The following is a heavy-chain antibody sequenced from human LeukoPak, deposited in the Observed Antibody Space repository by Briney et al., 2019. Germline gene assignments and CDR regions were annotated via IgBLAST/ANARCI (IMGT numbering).Heavy chain of an antibody. CDR2: ISAYNGNT. CDR3: ATTGLTGTIDYYMDV. CDR1: GYTFTSYG. D-gene: IGHD1-7*01. Sequence: ASVNVSCKASGYTFTSYGISWVRQAPGQGLEWMGWISAYNGNTNYAQKLQGRVTMTTDTSTSTAYMELRSLRSDDTAVYYCATTGLTGTIDYYMDVWGKGTTVTVSS. J-gene: IGHJ6*03. V-gene: IGHV1-18*01.